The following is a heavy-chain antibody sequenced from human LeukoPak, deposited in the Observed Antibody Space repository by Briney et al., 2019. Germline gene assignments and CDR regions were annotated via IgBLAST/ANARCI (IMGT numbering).Heavy chain of an antibody. J-gene: IGHJ4*02. CDR2: IYHSGST. Sequence: SETLSLTCAVSGGSISSSNWWSWVRQPPGKGLEWIGEIYHSGSTNYNPSPKSRVTIPVDKSKNQFSLKLSSVPAADTAVYYCAVLLGYCSGGSCYRSYWGQGTLVTVSS. CDR1: GGSISSSNW. CDR3: AVLLGYCSGGSCYRSY. D-gene: IGHD2-15*01. V-gene: IGHV4-4*02.